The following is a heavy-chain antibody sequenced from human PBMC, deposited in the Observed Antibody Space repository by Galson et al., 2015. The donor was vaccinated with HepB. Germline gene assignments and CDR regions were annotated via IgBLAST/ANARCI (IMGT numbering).Heavy chain of an antibody. CDR1: GFIFSAYD. CDR2: IHTSGGRT. CDR3: AKDFNWPEGS. J-gene: IGHJ5*02. V-gene: IGHV3-23*01. Sequence: SLRLSCAGSGFIFSAYDMNWVRQAPGKGLEWVSNIHTSGGRTYYADSVEGRFAISRDDSKNTLYLQMNNVRAEDTAIYYCAKDFNWPEGSWGQGTLVTVSS.